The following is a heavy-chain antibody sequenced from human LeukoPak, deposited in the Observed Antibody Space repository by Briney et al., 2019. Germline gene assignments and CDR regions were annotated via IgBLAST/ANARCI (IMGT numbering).Heavy chain of an antibody. CDR2: IYPGDSDT. CDR1: GYSFTSYW. CDR3: ARRSGSYFDAFDI. Sequence: GESLKISGKGSGYSFTSYWIGWVRQMPGKGLEWMGIIYPGDSDTRYSPSFQGQVTISADKSISTAYLQWSSLKASDTAMYYCARRSGSYFDAFDIWGQGTMGTVSS. V-gene: IGHV5-51*01. J-gene: IGHJ3*02. D-gene: IGHD1-26*01.